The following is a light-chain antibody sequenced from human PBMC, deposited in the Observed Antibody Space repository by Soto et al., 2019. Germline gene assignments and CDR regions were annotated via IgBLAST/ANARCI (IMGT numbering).Light chain of an antibody. Sequence: DVKMNQSPSTLSAYVGDRVTITCRASQSISSWLAWYQQKPGKAPKLLIYAASTLQSGVPSRFSGSGSGTDFTLTISCLQSEDFATYYCQQYYSFPRTFGQG. CDR2: AAS. V-gene: IGKV1-5*01. J-gene: IGKJ1*01. CDR3: QQYYSFPRT. CDR1: QSISSW.